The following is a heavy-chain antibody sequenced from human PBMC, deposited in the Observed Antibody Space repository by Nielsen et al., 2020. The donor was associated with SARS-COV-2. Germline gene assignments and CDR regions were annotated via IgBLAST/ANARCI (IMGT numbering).Heavy chain of an antibody. J-gene: IGHJ4*02. CDR2: IYAGGST. D-gene: IGHD1-26*01. CDR3: ARDESSAVGATGEYFDY. Sequence: WIRQPPGKGLEWVSFIYAGGSTYYADSVKGRFTISRDNSKNTLYLQMNSLSAEDSAVYYCARDESSAVGATGEYFDYWGQGTLVTVSS. V-gene: IGHV3-53*01.